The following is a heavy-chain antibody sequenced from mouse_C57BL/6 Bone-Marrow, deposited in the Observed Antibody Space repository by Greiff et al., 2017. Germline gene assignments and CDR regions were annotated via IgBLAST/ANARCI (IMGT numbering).Heavy chain of an antibody. CDR3: ASLGRPFAY. D-gene: IGHD4-1*01. CDR2: IWGVGST. V-gene: IGHV2-6*01. Sequence: QVQLQQSGPGLVAPSQSLSITCTVSGFSLTSYGVDWVRQSPGKGLEWLGVIWGVGSTNYNSALKSRLSIRKDNSKSQVFLKMTSLQTDDTARYYCASLGRPFAYWGQGTLVTVSA. J-gene: IGHJ3*01. CDR1: GFSLTSYG.